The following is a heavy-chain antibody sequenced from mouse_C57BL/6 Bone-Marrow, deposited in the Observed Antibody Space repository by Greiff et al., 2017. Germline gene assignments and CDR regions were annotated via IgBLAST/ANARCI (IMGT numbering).Heavy chain of an antibody. CDR1: GYTFTSYG. V-gene: IGHV1-81*01. CDR3: AVYYDYENYAMDY. CDR2: IYPRSGNT. Sequence: VTLQESGAELARPGASVKLSCKASGYTFTSYGISGVKQRTGQGLEWIGEIYPRSGNTYYNEKFKGKATLTADKSSSTAYMELRSLTSEDSAVYFCAVYYDYENYAMDYWGQGTSVTVSA. J-gene: IGHJ4*01. D-gene: IGHD2-4*01.